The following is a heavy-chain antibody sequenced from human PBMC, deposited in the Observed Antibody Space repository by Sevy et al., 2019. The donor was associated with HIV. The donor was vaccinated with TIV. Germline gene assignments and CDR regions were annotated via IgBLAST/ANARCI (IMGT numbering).Heavy chain of an antibody. CDR3: AKDRGRFLEWLSSRAFDI. Sequence: GGSLRLSCAASGFTFRSYGMHWVRQAPGKGLEWVTVISYDGSNKYYADSVKGRFTISRDNSKSTLYLQMSSLRVEDTAVYYCAKDRGRFLEWLSSRAFDIWGQGTMVTVSS. V-gene: IGHV3-30*18. D-gene: IGHD3-3*01. J-gene: IGHJ3*02. CDR2: ISYDGSNK. CDR1: GFTFRSYG.